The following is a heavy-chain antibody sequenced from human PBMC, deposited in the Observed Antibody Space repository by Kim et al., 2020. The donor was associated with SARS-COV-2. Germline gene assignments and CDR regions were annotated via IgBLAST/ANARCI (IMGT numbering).Heavy chain of an antibody. Sequence: ASVKVSCKASGYTFTSYDINWVRQATGQGLEWMGWMNPNSGNTGYAQKFQGRVTMTRNTSISTAYMELSSLRSEDTAVYYCARAYYYDSSGYYYVNYYYGMDVWGQGTTVTVSS. CDR1: GYTFTSYD. D-gene: IGHD3-22*01. V-gene: IGHV1-8*01. CDR2: MNPNSGNT. J-gene: IGHJ6*02. CDR3: ARAYYYDSSGYYYVNYYYGMDV.